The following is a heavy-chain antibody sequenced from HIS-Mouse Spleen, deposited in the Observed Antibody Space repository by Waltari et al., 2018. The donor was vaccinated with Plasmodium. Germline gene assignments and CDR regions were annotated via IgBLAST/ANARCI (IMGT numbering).Heavy chain of an antibody. D-gene: IGHD6-19*01. J-gene: IGHJ4*02. CDR2: IYYSGNT. CDR1: GGPISSSSYY. CDR3: ARHLAVRYSSGWSWDFDY. V-gene: IGHV4-39*01. Sequence: QLQLQESGPGLVKPSETLSLPCTFSGGPISSSSYYWGWIGHPPGKGLEWIGSIYYSGNTYYNPSLKSRVTISVDTSKNQFSLKLSSVTAADTAVYYCARHLAVRYSSGWSWDFDYWGQGTLVTVSS.